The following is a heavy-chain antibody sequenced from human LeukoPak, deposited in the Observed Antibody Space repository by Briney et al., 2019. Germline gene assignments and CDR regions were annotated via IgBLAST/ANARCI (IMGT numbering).Heavy chain of an antibody. J-gene: IGHJ4*02. D-gene: IGHD1-26*01. CDR1: GYTLTELS. V-gene: IGHV1-24*01. CDR3: ATQILVVGATYRWIDY. CDR2: FDPEDGET. Sequence: ASVKVSCKVSGYTLTELSMHWVRQAPGKGLEWMGGFDPEDGETIYAQKFQGRVTMTEDASTDTAYMELSSLRSEDTAVYYCATQILVVGATYRWIDYWGQGTLVTVSS.